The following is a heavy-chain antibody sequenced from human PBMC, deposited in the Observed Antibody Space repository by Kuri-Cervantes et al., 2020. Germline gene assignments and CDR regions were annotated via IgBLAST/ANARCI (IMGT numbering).Heavy chain of an antibody. Sequence: GESLKISCAASGFTFSSYGMHWVRQAPGKGLEWVAVIWYDGSNKYYADSVKGRFTISRDNAKNSLYLQMNSLRAEDTAVYYCARDRYYCSSTSCQYYYYYYGMDVWGQGTTVTVSS. CDR1: GFTFSSYG. V-gene: IGHV3-33*01. J-gene: IGHJ6*02. D-gene: IGHD2-2*01. CDR2: IWYDGSNK. CDR3: ARDRYYCSSTSCQYYYYYYGMDV.